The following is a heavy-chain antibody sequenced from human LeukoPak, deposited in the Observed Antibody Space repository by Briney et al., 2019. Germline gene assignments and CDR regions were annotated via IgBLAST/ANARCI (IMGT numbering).Heavy chain of an antibody. V-gene: IGHV1-2*02. CDR1: GYTFTGYY. CDR3: ARVESTVVTPGDY. CDR2: INPNSGGT. J-gene: IGHJ4*02. D-gene: IGHD4-23*01. Sequence: ASVKVSCKASGYTFTGYYMHWVRQAPGQGLEWMGWINPNSGGTNYAQKLQGRVTMTTDTSTSTAYMELRSLRSDDTAVYYCARVESTVVTPGDYWGQGTLVTVSS.